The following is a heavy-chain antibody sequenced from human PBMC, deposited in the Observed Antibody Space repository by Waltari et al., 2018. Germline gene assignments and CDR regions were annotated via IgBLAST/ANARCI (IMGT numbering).Heavy chain of an antibody. V-gene: IGHV4-39*07. CDR3: ARDLGSDYGNRDY. Sequence: QLQLQESGPGLVKPSETVSLTCTVSGGSISSVAYYWGWVRQPPGKGLEFIASIFYSGATYYNPSLESRVTIAVDTSKNQFSLELSSLKSDDTAVYYCARDLGSDYGNRDYWGQGTLVTVPS. J-gene: IGHJ4*02. D-gene: IGHD4-17*01. CDR2: IFYSGAT. CDR1: GGSISSVAYY.